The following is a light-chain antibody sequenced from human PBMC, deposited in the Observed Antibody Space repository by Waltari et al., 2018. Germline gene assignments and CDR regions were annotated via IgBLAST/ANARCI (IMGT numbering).Light chain of an antibody. CDR3: QSYDDSLSGYV. J-gene: IGLJ3*02. CDR2: NNL. CDR1: RSNIGAGPD. Sequence: QSVLTPPPSVSGAPGQRVTISCTGSRSNIGAGPDVHWYPQPPGRAPRLLIPNNLHRPSGVPDRISGSNSGTSASLVITGLQAEDEAEFYCQSYDDSLSGYVFGGGTKLTVL. V-gene: IGLV1-40*01.